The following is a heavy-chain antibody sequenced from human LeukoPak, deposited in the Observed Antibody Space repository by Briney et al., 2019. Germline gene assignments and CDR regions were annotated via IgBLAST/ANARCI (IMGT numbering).Heavy chain of an antibody. D-gene: IGHD6-13*01. J-gene: IGHJ4*02. Sequence: GGSLRLSCTASGITFSHYGMHWVRHATGRGLEWVAGIWYDGTDKYYADSVKGRFTISRDNSRNTLYLQMNSLRVEDTAMYSCARDPAGNRGNFDYWGQGTLVTVSS. V-gene: IGHV3-33*01. CDR3: ARDPAGNRGNFDY. CDR1: GITFSHYG. CDR2: IWYDGTDK.